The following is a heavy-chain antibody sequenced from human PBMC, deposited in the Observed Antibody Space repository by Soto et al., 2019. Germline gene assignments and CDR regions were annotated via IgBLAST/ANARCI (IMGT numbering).Heavy chain of an antibody. V-gene: IGHV3-23*01. J-gene: IGHJ4*02. CDR1: GFTFSSYA. D-gene: IGHD5-18*01. CDR2: ISESGDST. CDR3: AKSRIQRWTTGIYDH. Sequence: SGGSLRLSCAASGFTFSSYAMSWVRQAPVKGLEWVSSISESGDSTSYAESVRGRFTISRDDSKNKLYLQMNSLRAEDTAVYSCAKSRIQRWTTGIYDHWGQGTLVTVCS.